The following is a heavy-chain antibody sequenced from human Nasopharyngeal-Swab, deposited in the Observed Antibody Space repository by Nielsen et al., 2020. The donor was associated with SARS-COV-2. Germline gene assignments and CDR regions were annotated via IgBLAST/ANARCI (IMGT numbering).Heavy chain of an antibody. CDR2: ISSSSSTK. J-gene: IGHJ3*02. V-gene: IGHV3-48*01. CDR1: GFSFSTYS. Sequence: GESLKISCAASGFSFSTYSMNWVRQAPGKGLEWLSYISSSSSTKNYADSVKDRFTISRDNAKKSLYLQMNSLRAEDTAVYYCTGVVIMWEDAFDIWGQGTVVTVSS. D-gene: IGHD3-3*01. CDR3: TGVVIMWEDAFDI.